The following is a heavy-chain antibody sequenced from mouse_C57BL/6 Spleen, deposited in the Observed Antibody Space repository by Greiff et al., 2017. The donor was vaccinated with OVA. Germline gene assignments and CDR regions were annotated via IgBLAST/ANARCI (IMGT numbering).Heavy chain of an antibody. Sequence: VKLQQPGAELVKPGASVKLSCKASGYTFTSYWMHWVKQRPGRGLEWIGRIDPNSGGTTYNEKFKSKATLTVAKPSSTAYLQLSSLTSEDSALSDCARGAEAMEEWGKGKSGTVAS. CDR3: ARGAEAMEE. J-gene: IGHJ4*01. V-gene: IGHV1-72*01. CDR1: GYTFTSYW. CDR2: IDPNSGGT.